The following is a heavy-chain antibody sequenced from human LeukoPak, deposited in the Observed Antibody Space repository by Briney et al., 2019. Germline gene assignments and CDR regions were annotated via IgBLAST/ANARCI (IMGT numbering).Heavy chain of an antibody. D-gene: IGHD1-1*01. V-gene: IGHV1-2*02. CDR2: INPNSGDT. Sequence: XSVTVSCKASGYTFTDYYMHWVREAPGQGLEGMGWINPNSGDTDYAQKFQGRVTMTRDTSVTTSYMELSSLRSDDTAVYYCARTVPTGPLGWGQGTLVTVSS. J-gene: IGHJ4*02. CDR1: GYTFTDYY. CDR3: ARTVPTGPLG.